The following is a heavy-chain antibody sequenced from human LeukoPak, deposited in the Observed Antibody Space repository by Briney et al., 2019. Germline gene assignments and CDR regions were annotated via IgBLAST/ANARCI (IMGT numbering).Heavy chain of an antibody. Sequence: ASVKVSCKASGYTFTSYDINWVRQATGQGLEWMGWMNPNSGNTGYAQKFQGRVTMTRNTFISTAYMELSSLRSEDTAVYYCARGLVPAAMGPHYYYYGMDVWGQGTTVTVPS. V-gene: IGHV1-8*01. D-gene: IGHD2-2*01. CDR1: GYTFTSYD. CDR2: MNPNSGNT. J-gene: IGHJ6*02. CDR3: ARGLVPAAMGPHYYYYGMDV.